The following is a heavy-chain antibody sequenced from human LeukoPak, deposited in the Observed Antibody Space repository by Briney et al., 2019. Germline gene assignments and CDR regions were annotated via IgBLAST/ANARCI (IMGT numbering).Heavy chain of an antibody. V-gene: IGHV1-18*01. J-gene: IGHJ4*02. CDR3: ARDEMDSLDY. Sequence: GASVKVSCKVSGYTFTSSGISWVRQAPGQGLEWMGWISANNGNTNYAQKFQGRVTMTTDTSTSTVYMQLSSLRSEDTAVYYCARDEMDSLDYWGQGTLVTVSS. CDR1: GYTFTSSG. CDR2: ISANNGNT. D-gene: IGHD5-24*01.